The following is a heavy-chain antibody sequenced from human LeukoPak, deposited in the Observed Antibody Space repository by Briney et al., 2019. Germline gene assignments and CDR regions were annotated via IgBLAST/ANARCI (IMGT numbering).Heavy chain of an antibody. D-gene: IGHD3-22*01. CDR1: GFTFSSYW. Sequence: GSLRLSRAASGFTFSSYWMHWVRQAPGKGLVWVSRINSDGSSTSYADSVKGRFTISRDNAKNTLYLQMNSLRAEDTAVYYCATLSSGYANYQYYGMDVWGQGTTVTVSS. J-gene: IGHJ6*02. CDR2: INSDGSST. V-gene: IGHV3-74*01. CDR3: ATLSSGYANYQYYGMDV.